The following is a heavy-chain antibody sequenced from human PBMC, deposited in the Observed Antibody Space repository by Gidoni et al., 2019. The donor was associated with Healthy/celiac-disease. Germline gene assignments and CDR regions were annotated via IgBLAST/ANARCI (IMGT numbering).Heavy chain of an antibody. Sequence: QVQLQQWGAGLMKPSETLSRTCAVYGGSFSGYYWSWIRQPPGKGLEWIGEINHSGSTNYNPSLNSRVTRSVDTSKNQFSLKLSSLTAADTAGYYCARKPSGYDFWSGYYKSNWFDPWGQGTLVTVSS. J-gene: IGHJ5*02. CDR3: ARKPSGYDFWSGYYKSNWFDP. D-gene: IGHD3-3*01. CDR2: INHSGST. CDR1: GGSFSGYY. V-gene: IGHV4-34*01.